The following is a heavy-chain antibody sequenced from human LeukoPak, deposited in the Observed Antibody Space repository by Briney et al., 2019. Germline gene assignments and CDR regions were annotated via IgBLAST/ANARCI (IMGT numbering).Heavy chain of an antibody. CDR2: IKGQADGGTA. CDR3: TLEYGDFTIYASDI. Sequence: GGSLRLSCAASGFTFYYAYMSWVRQAPGKGLEWVGRIKGQADGGTADYAAPVKGRFTISTNDSKNTLYLQMNSLKIEDTAVYYCTLEYGDFTIYASDIWGQGTMVTVSS. D-gene: IGHD4-17*01. J-gene: IGHJ3*02. CDR1: GFTFYYAY. V-gene: IGHV3-15*01.